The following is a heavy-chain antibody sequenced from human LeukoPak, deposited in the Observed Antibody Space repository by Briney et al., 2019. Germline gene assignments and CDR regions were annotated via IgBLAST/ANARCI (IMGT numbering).Heavy chain of an antibody. Sequence: GGSLRLSCAASGFTFRSYGMHWVRQAPGKGLEWVAVISDNGSNKYYADSVKGRFTISRDNSKNTLYLQMNSLRAEDTAVYYCARSYGFLRYFDYWGQGTLVTVSS. CDR2: ISDNGSNK. J-gene: IGHJ4*02. CDR3: ARSYGFLRYFDY. V-gene: IGHV3-30*03. D-gene: IGHD5-18*01. CDR1: GFTFRSYG.